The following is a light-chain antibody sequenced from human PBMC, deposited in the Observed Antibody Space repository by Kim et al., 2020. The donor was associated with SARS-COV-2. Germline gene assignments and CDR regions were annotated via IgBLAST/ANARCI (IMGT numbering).Light chain of an antibody. J-gene: IGKJ5*01. CDR2: GAS. Sequence: PGERATLSCRASQSVSNSYLAWYQQKPGQAPRLLIYGASSRATGIPDRFSGSGSGTDFTLTISRLEPEDFTVYYCQQYGSSRTITFGQGTRLEIK. CDR3: QQYGSSRTIT. V-gene: IGKV3-20*01. CDR1: QSVSNSY.